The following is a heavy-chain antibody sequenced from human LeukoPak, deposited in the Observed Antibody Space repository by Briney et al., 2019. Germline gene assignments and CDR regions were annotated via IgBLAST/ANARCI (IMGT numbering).Heavy chain of an antibody. V-gene: IGHV3-23*01. D-gene: IGHD3-10*01. Sequence: PGGSLRLSCAASGFTFSSYAMSWVRQAPGKGLEWVSAISGSGGSTYYADSVKGRFTISRDNSKNTLYLQMSSLRAEDTAVYYCAKVNDAELLWFGELKWDYYMDVWGKGTTVTVSS. J-gene: IGHJ6*03. CDR2: ISGSGGST. CDR1: GFTFSSYA. CDR3: AKVNDAELLWFGELKWDYYMDV.